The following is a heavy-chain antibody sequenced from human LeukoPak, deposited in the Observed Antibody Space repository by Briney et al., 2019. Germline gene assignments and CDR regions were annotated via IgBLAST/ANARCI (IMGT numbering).Heavy chain of an antibody. Sequence: ASVKVSCKASGGTFSSYAISWVRQAPGQGLEWMGGIIPIFGTANYAQKFQGRVTITADESTSTAYMELSSLRSEDTAVYYCARGSVDTAMAAMIDYWGQGTLVTVSS. J-gene: IGHJ4*02. CDR2: IIPIFGTA. CDR3: ARGSVDTAMAAMIDY. D-gene: IGHD5-18*01. CDR1: GGTFSSYA. V-gene: IGHV1-69*01.